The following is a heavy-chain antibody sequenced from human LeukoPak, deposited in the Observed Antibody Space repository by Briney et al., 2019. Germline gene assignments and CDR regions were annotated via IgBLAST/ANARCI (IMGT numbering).Heavy chain of an antibody. V-gene: IGHV3-7*01. D-gene: IGHD6-13*01. CDR1: GFTFSSYW. J-gene: IGHJ4*02. CDR3: VRAGGSSWSDF. CDR2: INQDGSEN. Sequence: PGGSLRLSCAAPGFTFSSYWMSWVRQSPGKGLEWVANINQDGSENHYVDSVKGRFTISRDNAKNSVFVQMNGLRVEDTAVYYCVRAGGSSWSDFWGQGTLVTVSS.